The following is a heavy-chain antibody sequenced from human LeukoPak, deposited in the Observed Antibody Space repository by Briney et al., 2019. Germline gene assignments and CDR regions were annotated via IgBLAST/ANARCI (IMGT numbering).Heavy chain of an antibody. CDR2: IIPIFGTA. Sequence: SVKVSCKASGGTFSTFAISWVRQAPGQGLEWMGGIIPIFGTANYAQKFQGRVTITADESTTTAYLELSSLGSEDTAVYYCARHFQRSSSWFDPGASFDYWGQGTLVTVSS. J-gene: IGHJ4*02. D-gene: IGHD6-13*01. CDR3: ARHFQRSSSWFDPGASFDY. CDR1: GGTFSTFA. V-gene: IGHV1-69*13.